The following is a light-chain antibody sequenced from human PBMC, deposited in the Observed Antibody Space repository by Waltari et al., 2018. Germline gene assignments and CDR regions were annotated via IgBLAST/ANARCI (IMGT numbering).Light chain of an antibody. V-gene: IGKV1-5*03. CDR2: RAS. J-gene: IGKJ1*01. CDR1: QSLTGS. CDR3: QQYMTYPWT. Sequence: IQMTQSPSTLSASVGDRVTVTCRASQSLTGSLAWVQQEPGKVPELLIYRASTLKKGVPSRFSGSGSWTKFTLTISSLQPCDFATYYCQQYMTYPWTFGPGTKVEI.